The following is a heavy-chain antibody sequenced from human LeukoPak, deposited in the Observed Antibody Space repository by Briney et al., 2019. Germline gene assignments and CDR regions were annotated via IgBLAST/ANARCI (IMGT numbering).Heavy chain of an antibody. CDR1: GFTFSSYW. Sequence: GGSLRLSCAASGFTFSSYWMSWVRQAPGKGLEWVANIKQDGSEKYYVDSVKGRFTISRDNAKNSLYLQMNSLRAEDTAVYYWARARKGYYFCFWGQGTLVNGSS. J-gene: IGHJ4*02. CDR3: ARARKGYYFCF. V-gene: IGHV3-7*04. D-gene: IGHD1-14*01. CDR2: IKQDGSEK.